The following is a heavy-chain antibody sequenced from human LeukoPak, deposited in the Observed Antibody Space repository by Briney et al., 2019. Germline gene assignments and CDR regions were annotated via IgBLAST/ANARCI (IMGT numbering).Heavy chain of an antibody. J-gene: IGHJ3*02. CDR3: ATKSVILPWFGEGLDAFDI. CDR1: GFTFSSYA. CDR2: ISGSGGST. Sequence: PGGSLRLSCAASGFTFSSYAMSWVRQAPGKGLEWVSAISGSGGSTYYADSVKGRFTISRDNSKNTLYLQMNSLRAEDTAVYYCATKSVILPWFGEGLDAFDIWGQGTMVTVSS. D-gene: IGHD3-10*01. V-gene: IGHV3-23*01.